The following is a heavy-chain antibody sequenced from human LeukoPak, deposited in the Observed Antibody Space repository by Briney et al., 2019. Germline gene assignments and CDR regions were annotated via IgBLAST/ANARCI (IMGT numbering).Heavy chain of an antibody. D-gene: IGHD5-18*01. Sequence: ASVKVSCKASGYTFTSYDINWVRQATGQGLEWMGWMNPNSGNTGYAQKFQGRVTMTRDMSTSTVYMELSSLRSEDTAVYYCARGIQLWLNYYYYYMDVWGKGTTVTVSS. CDR3: ARGIQLWLNYYYYYMDV. CDR1: GYTFTSYD. CDR2: MNPNSGNT. J-gene: IGHJ6*03. V-gene: IGHV1-8*01.